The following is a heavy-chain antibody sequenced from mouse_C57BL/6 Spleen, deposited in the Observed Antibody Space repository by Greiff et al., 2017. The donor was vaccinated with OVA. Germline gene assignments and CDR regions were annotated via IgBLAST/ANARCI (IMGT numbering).Heavy chain of an antibody. CDR3: ARFYYGSSPFYAMDY. D-gene: IGHD1-1*01. CDR1: GYTFTSYW. Sequence: QVQLQQPGAELVRPGSSVKLSCKASGYTFTSYWMDWVKQRPGQGLEWIGNIYPSDSETHYNQKFKDKATLTVDKSSSTAYMQLSSLTSEDAAVYYCARFYYGSSPFYAMDYWGQGTSVTVSS. J-gene: IGHJ4*01. V-gene: IGHV1-61*01. CDR2: IYPSDSET.